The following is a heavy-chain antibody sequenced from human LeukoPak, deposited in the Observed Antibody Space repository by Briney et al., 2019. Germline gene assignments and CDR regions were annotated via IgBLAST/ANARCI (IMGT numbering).Heavy chain of an antibody. CDR2: INQSGST. CDR1: GGSFSGYY. J-gene: IGHJ4*02. V-gene: IGHV4-34*01. Sequence: PSETLSLTCAVYGGSFSGYYWSWIPPPPGKGLEWIGEINQSGSTNYNPSLKSRVTISVDASKNQFSLKLSSVTAADTAVYYCARGGAYYYDSSGYSPGHYWGQGTLVTVSS. CDR3: ARGGAYYYDSSGYSPGHY. D-gene: IGHD3-22*01.